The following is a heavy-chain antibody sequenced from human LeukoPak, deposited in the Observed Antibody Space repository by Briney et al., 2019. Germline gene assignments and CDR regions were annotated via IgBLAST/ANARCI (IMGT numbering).Heavy chain of an antibody. Sequence: GGSLRLSCAASGFTFSTYGMHWVRQAPGKGLEWVAVIWLDGSNQYYVDSVRGRFSISRDNSKNTLYLQMNTLRAEDTGVYYCARDRGSGDSFDLWGQGAMVTVSS. D-gene: IGHD6-19*01. V-gene: IGHV3-33*01. J-gene: IGHJ3*01. CDR3: ARDRGSGDSFDL. CDR1: GFTFSTYG. CDR2: IWLDGSNQ.